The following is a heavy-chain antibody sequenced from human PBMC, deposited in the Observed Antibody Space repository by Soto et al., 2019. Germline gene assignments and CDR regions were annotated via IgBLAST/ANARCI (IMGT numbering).Heavy chain of an antibody. Sequence: EVHLVESGGGLVKPGGSLRLSCAASGFTFRSFTMNWVRQAPGKGLEWVSTISSNSAYIYYTDALRGRFTISRDSAKNSLHLQMNSLRAEDTAVYYCTRDASRDSSARGWFDPWGPGTLVTVSS. CDR2: ISSNSAYI. CDR1: GFTFRSFT. CDR3: TRDASRDSSARGWFDP. D-gene: IGHD6-13*01. V-gene: IGHV3-21*01. J-gene: IGHJ5*02.